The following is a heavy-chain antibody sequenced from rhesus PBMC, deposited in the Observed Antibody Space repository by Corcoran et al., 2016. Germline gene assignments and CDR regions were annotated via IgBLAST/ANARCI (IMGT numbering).Heavy chain of an antibody. V-gene: IGHV3-134*01. J-gene: IGHJ4*01. CDR1: GFTFDDYA. D-gene: IGHD6-31*01. CDR2: ISWTSVPI. Sequence: EVQLVESGGALAQPGGSLRLSCAASGFTFDDYAMRWVRMAPGKGLGWVSRISWTSVPIYYADSVKGRFTISRDNAKNSLFLQMDRLRAEDTAVYYCTRTAADTFDYWGQGVLVTVSS. CDR3: TRTAADTFDY.